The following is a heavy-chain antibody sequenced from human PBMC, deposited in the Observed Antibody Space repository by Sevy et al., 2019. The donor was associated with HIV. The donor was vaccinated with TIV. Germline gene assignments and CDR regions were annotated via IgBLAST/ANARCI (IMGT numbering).Heavy chain of an antibody. D-gene: IGHD2-15*01. Sequence: GGSLRLSCAASGFTFSSYNMNWVRQPPGKGLEWVSSISSSSNYITYADSVKGRFTISRANAKNSLYLEMNTLRAEDTAVYYCARVVAYCSGGTCFPGYYYGMDVWGQGTTVTVSS. V-gene: IGHV3-21*01. J-gene: IGHJ6*02. CDR3: ARVVAYCSGGTCFPGYYYGMDV. CDR1: GFTFSSYN. CDR2: ISSSSNYI.